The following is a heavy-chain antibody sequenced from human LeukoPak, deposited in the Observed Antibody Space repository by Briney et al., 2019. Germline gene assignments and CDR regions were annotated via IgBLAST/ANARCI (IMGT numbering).Heavy chain of an antibody. CDR2: ISSSSSYI. D-gene: IGHD2-15*01. Sequence: GGSLRLSCAASGFTFSSYSMNWVRQAPGKGLEWVSSISSSSSYIYYADSVKGRFTISRDNAKNSLYLEMNSLRVEDTALYYCAKSVVVVAATAYWGQGTLVTVSS. CDR3: AKSVVVVAATAY. V-gene: IGHV3-21*04. CDR1: GFTFSSYS. J-gene: IGHJ4*02.